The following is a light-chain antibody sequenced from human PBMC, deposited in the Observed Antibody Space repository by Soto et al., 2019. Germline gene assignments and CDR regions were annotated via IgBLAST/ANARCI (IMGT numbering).Light chain of an antibody. J-gene: IGLJ2*01. CDR2: GTS. CDR1: SSNIGAGYV. V-gene: IGLV1-40*01. CDR3: QSYDSSLRV. Sequence: QPVLTQPPSVSGAPGQRVTISCTGSSSNIGAGYVVHGYQQLQGTAPKLLNYGTSNRPSGVPDRFSGSKSGTSASLAITGLQAEDEADYYCQSYDSSLRVFGGGTKLTVL.